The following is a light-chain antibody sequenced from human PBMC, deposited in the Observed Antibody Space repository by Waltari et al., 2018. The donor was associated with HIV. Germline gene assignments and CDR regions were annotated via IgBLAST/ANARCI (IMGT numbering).Light chain of an antibody. CDR3: MIWHSSAWV. CDR2: YKSDSDR. CDR1: SGINVDTYR. V-gene: IGLV5-45*01. Sequence: QAVLTQPASLSASPGTSASLTCSLRSGINVDTYRIYWYQQKPGSLPQYLLKYKSDSDRQQGSGVPSRFSGSKDASANAGILLISGLQSEDEADYYCMIWHSSAWVFGGGTKLTVL. J-gene: IGLJ3*02.